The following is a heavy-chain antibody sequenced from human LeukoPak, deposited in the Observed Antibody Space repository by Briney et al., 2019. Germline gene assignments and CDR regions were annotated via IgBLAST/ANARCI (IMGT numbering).Heavy chain of an antibody. V-gene: IGHV2-5*02. CDR1: GFSLRTSGVG. J-gene: IGHJ4*02. D-gene: IGHD6-19*01. Sequence: SGPTLVYPTQPLTLTCTFSGFSLRTSGVGVGWIRQPPGKALEWLGFIYWDDDERYSPSLKSRLTITKDTSKNQVVLTMTNMDPVDTATYYCVRRPASSGAYSYFDYWGQGTLVTVSS. CDR3: VRRPASSGAYSYFDY. CDR2: IYWDDDE.